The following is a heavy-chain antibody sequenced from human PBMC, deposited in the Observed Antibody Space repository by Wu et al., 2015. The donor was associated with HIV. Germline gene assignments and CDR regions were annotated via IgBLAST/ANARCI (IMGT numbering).Heavy chain of an antibody. CDR2: IIPIFGTA. D-gene: IGHD2-21*02. CDR3: AREVSAPYCGGDCYPAPFDP. V-gene: IGHV1-69*05. J-gene: IGHJ5*02. CDR1: GGTFSSYA. Sequence: QVQLVQSGAEVKKPGSSVKVSCKASGGTFSSYAISWVRQAPGQGLEWMGGIIPIFGTANYAQKFQGRVTITTDESTSTAYMELSSLRSEDTAVYYCAREVSAPYCGGDCYPAPFDPWGQGTLVTVSS.